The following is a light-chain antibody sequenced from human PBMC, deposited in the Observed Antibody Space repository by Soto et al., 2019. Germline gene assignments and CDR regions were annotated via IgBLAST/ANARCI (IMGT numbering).Light chain of an antibody. J-gene: IGKJ1*01. CDR3: RQFHNWPRT. V-gene: IGKV3-15*01. CDR1: QSVYSN. CDR2: GTS. Sequence: EIVMTQSPASLSVSPGERATLSCRASQSVYSNLAWYQQKPGQAPRLLIYGTSTRATGIPARFSGSGSGTEFTLSISSLQSEDFAVYYCRQFHNWPRTFGQGTKVDIK.